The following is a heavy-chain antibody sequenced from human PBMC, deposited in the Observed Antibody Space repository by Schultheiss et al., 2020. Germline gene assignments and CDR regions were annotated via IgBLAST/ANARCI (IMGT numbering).Heavy chain of an antibody. Sequence: SQTLSLTCTVSGGSVSSGSYYWSWIRQPPGKGLEWIGYIYYSGSTNYNPSLKSRVTISVDTSKNQFSLKLSSVTAADTAVYYCARDQVGRGYYFDYWGQGTLVTVSS. CDR3: ARDQVGRGYYFDY. V-gene: IGHV4-61*01. D-gene: IGHD3-22*01. CDR2: IYYSGST. CDR1: GGSVSSGSYY. J-gene: IGHJ4*02.